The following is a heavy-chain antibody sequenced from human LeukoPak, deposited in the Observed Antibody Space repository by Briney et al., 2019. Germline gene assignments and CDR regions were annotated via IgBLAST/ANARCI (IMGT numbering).Heavy chain of an antibody. J-gene: IGHJ4*02. V-gene: IGHV1-8*03. Sequence: GASVKVSCKASGYTFTSYDINWVRQATGQGLEWMGWMNPNSGDTGYAQKFQGRVTITRNTSISTAYMELSSLRSEDTAVYYCARDTNYYDSSGYLLPAYFDYWGQGTLVTVSS. CDR1: GYTFTSYD. D-gene: IGHD3-22*01. CDR3: ARDTNYYDSSGYLLPAYFDY. CDR2: MNPNSGDT.